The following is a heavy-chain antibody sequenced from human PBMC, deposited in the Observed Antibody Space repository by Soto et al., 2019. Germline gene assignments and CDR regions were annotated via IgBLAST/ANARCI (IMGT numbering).Heavy chain of an antibody. CDR3: ATRKLETYYDFWSGYYNFDY. Sequence: AAVKVSCKASGCTFTSYGISWVRQAPGRGREWMGWISAYNGNTNYAQKLQGRVTMTTDTSTSTAYMELRSLRSDETAVYYCATRKLETYYDFWSGYYNFDYWGQGTLVTVSS. V-gene: IGHV1-18*01. CDR1: GCTFTSYG. D-gene: IGHD3-3*01. J-gene: IGHJ4*02. CDR2: ISAYNGNT.